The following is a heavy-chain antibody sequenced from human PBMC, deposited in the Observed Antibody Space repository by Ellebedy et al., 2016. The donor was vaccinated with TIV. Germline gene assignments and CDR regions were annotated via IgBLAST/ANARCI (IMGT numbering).Heavy chain of an antibody. J-gene: IGHJ5*02. CDR2: INPSGGST. Sequence: ASVKVSXXASGYTFTGYYMHWVRQAPGQGLEWMGIINPSGGSTSYAQKFQGRVTMTRDTSTSTVYMELSSLRSEDTAVHYCARELGKSWFNPWGQGTLVTVSS. CDR3: ARELGKSWFNP. D-gene: IGHD3-16*01. CDR1: GYTFTGYY. V-gene: IGHV1-46*01.